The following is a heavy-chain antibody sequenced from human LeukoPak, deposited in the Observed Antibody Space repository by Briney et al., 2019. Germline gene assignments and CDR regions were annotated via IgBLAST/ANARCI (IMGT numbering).Heavy chain of an antibody. CDR3: AKELDTMFFDY. Sequence: PGGSLRLSCATSGFTFDRYTIHWVRQAPGKGLEWVSLAGWAGGTTYYSDSVRGRFTISRDSGKNSVYLQMNSLTTDDIAFYFCAKELDTMFFDYWGQGALVTVSS. CDR2: AGWAGGTT. V-gene: IGHV3-43*01. D-gene: IGHD3-10*02. CDR1: GFTFDRYT. J-gene: IGHJ4*02.